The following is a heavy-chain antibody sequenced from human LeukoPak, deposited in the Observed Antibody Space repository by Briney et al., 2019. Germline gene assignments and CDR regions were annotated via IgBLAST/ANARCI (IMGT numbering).Heavy chain of an antibody. CDR2: INHSGST. Sequence: SETLSLTXAVYGGSFSGYYWSWTRQPPGKGLEWIGEINHSGSTNYNPSLKSRVTISVDTSKNQFSLKLSSVTAADTAVYYCARGRRGHYWGQGTLVTVSS. CDR3: ARGRRGHY. V-gene: IGHV4-34*01. J-gene: IGHJ4*02. CDR1: GGSFSGYY.